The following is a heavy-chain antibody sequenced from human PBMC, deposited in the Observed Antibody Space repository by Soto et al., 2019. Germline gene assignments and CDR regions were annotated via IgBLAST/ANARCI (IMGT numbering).Heavy chain of an antibody. CDR1: GFTFSSYS. D-gene: IGHD6-13*01. Sequence: GSLRLSCAASGFTFSSYSMNWVRQAPGKGLEWVSYISSSSSTIYYADSVKGRFTISRDNAKNSLYLQMNSLRDEDTAVYYCARPRYSSSWGFVGYYCMDVWGQGTTVTVSS. J-gene: IGHJ6*02. V-gene: IGHV3-48*02. CDR3: ARPRYSSSWGFVGYYCMDV. CDR2: ISSSSSTI.